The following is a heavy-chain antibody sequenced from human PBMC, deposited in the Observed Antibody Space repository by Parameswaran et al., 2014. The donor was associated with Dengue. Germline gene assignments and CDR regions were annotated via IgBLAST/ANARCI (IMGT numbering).Heavy chain of an antibody. J-gene: IGHJ6*02. V-gene: IGHV3-11*04. CDR2: ISSSGSTI. Sequence: WIRQPPGKGLEWVSYISSSGSTIYYADSVKGRFTISRDNAKNSLYLQMNSLRAEDTAVYYCARDIVATIKHYYGMDVWGQGTTVTVSS. D-gene: IGHD5-12*01. CDR3: ARDIVATIKHYYGMDV.